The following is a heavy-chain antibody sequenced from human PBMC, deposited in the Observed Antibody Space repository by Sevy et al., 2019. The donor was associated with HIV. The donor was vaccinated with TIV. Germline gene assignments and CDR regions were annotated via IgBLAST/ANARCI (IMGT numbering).Heavy chain of an antibody. CDR1: GFTFSSYG. J-gene: IGHJ4*02. CDR3: ARVHIAAAGTYYFDY. D-gene: IGHD6-13*01. V-gene: IGHV3-33*01. Sequence: GGSLRLSCAASGFTFSSYGMHWVRQAPGKGLERVAVIWYDGSNKYYADSVKGRFTISRDNSKNTLYLQMNSLRAEDTAGYYCARVHIAAAGTYYFDYWGQGTLVTVTS. CDR2: IWYDGSNK.